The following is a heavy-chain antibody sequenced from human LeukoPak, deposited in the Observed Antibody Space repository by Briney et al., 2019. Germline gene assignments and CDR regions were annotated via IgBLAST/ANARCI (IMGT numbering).Heavy chain of an antibody. V-gene: IGHV1-46*01. CDR1: GYTFTSYY. Sequence: ASGKVSCKASGYTFTSYYMHWVRQAPGQGLEWMGIINPSGGSTSYAQKFQGRVTMTRDTSTSTVYMELSSLRSEDTAVYYCAREIAAAGPWFDPWGQGTLVTVSS. J-gene: IGHJ5*02. D-gene: IGHD6-13*01. CDR2: INPSGGST. CDR3: AREIAAAGPWFDP.